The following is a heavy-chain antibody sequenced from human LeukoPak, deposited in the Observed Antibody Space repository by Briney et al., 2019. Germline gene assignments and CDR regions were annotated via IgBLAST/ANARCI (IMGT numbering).Heavy chain of an antibody. CDR3: AKFIRRSPQELWFWGYFDY. J-gene: IGHJ4*02. D-gene: IGHD3-10*01. Sequence: GGSLRLSCAASGFTFSSYAMSWVRQAPGKGLEWVSAISGSGGSTYYADSVKGRFTISRDNSKNTLYLQMNSLRAEDTAVYYCAKFIRRSPQELWFWGYFDYWGQGTLVTVSS. CDR2: ISGSGGST. V-gene: IGHV3-23*01. CDR1: GFTFSSYA.